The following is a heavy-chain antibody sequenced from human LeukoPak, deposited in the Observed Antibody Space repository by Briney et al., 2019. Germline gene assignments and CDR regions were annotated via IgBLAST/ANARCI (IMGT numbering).Heavy chain of an antibody. D-gene: IGHD2-2*01. V-gene: IGHV3-30-3*01. CDR1: GFTFSSYA. J-gene: IGHJ4*02. CDR3: ARDEYLWVVIQLGLFDY. Sequence: PGRSLRLSCAASGFTFSSYAMHWVRQAPGKGLEWVAVISSDGNNKYYADSVKGRFTISRDNSKSTLYLQMNSLRAEDTAVYYCARDEYLWVVIQLGLFDYWGQGTLVTVSS. CDR2: ISSDGNNK.